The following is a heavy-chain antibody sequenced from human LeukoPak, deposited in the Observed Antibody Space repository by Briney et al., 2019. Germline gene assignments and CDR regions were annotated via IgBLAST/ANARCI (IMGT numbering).Heavy chain of an antibody. J-gene: IGHJ3*02. CDR3: TRVKDTMRGPVLHASDAFDI. D-gene: IGHD3-22*01. CDR2: MNQDGSEK. V-gene: IGHV3-7*03. CDR1: GFTFSSYW. Sequence: GGSLRLSCAASGFTFSSYWMSWVRQAPGKGLEWVANMNQDGSEKYYVDSVKGRFTISRDNAKNSLYLQMNSLKTEDTAVYYCTRVKDTMRGPVLHASDAFDIWGQGTMVTVSS.